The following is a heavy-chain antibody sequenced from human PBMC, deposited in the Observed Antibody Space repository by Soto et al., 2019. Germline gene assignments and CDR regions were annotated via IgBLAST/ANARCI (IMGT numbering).Heavy chain of an antibody. V-gene: IGHV1-18*01. CDR3: ARISQSDFWSGYYYFFDY. Sequence: QVHLVQSGAEVEKPGASVKVSCKASGYTFTDYGISWVRQAPGQGLQWMGWITAFNGNTKYAQQFQGRVTMTTDTSTSTAYMELRSLESDVTAVYYCARISQSDFWSGYYYFFDYWGQGTLVTVSS. J-gene: IGHJ4*02. CDR1: GYTFTDYG. CDR2: ITAFNGNT. D-gene: IGHD3-3*01.